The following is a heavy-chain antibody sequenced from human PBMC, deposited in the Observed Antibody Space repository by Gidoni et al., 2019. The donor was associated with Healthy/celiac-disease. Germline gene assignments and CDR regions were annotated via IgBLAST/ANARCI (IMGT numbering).Heavy chain of an antibody. J-gene: IGHJ5*02. CDR3: TRPYSSVGTVTMA. D-gene: IGHD4-17*01. CDR1: GFTFSGSA. Sequence: EVPLVESGGGLVQPGGSLKLSCAASGFTFSGSAMHWVRQASGKGLEWVGRIRSKANSYATAYAASVKGRFTICRDDSKNTAYLQMNSLKTEDTAVYYCTRPYSSVGTVTMAWGQGTLVTVSS. CDR2: IRSKANSYAT. V-gene: IGHV3-73*02.